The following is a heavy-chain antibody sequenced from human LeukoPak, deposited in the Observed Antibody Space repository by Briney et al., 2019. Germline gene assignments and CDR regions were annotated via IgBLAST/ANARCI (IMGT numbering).Heavy chain of an antibody. J-gene: IGHJ4*02. CDR2: INPNSDGT. D-gene: IGHD3-10*02. CDR3: ARDLNVYPYYFDF. Sequence: ASVKVSCKASGYTFTGYYIHWVRQAPGQGLEWTGWINPNSDGTNYAQKFQGRVTMTSDTSISTAYMELSRLRSDDTAFYYCARDLNVYPYYFDFWGQGTLVTVSS. CDR1: GYTFTGYY. V-gene: IGHV1-2*02.